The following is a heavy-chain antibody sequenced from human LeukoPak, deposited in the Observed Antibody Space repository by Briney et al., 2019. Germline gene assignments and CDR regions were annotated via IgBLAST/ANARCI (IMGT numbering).Heavy chain of an antibody. J-gene: IGHJ4*02. CDR1: GGTFSSYA. CDR3: ARKPLAVADNYYFDY. Sequence: GASVKVSCKASGGTFSSYAISWVRQAPGQGLEWMGGIIPIFGTANYAQKFQGRVTITADESTSTAYMELGSLRSEDTAVYYCARKPLAVADNYYFDYWGQGTLVTVSS. V-gene: IGHV1-69*13. D-gene: IGHD6-19*01. CDR2: IIPIFGTA.